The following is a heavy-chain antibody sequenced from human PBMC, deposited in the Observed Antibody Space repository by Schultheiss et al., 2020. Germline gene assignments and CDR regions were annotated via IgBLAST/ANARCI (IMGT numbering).Heavy chain of an antibody. V-gene: IGHV1-8*01. D-gene: IGHD4-23*01. Sequence: ASVKVSCKASGYTFTSYDINWVRQATGQGLEWMGWMNPNSGNTGYAQKFQGRVTMTRNTSISTAYMELSSLRSEDTAVYYCARRDYVGSSVVTPAYYYGMDVWGQGTTVTVSS. CDR2: MNPNSGNT. CDR3: ARRDYVGSSVVTPAYYYGMDV. CDR1: GYTFTSYD. J-gene: IGHJ6*02.